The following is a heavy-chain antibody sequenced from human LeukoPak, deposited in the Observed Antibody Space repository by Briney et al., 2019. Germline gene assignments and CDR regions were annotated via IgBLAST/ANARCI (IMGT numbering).Heavy chain of an antibody. CDR2: INTDGSST. D-gene: IGHD5-12*01. CDR3: ARGGGYDGLDY. V-gene: IGHV3-74*01. J-gene: IGHJ4*02. CDR1: GFTFSSYW. Sequence: GGSLRLSCAASGFTFSSYWMHWVRQAPGKGLVWVSRINTDGSSTSYADSVKGRFTISRDNAKNTLYLQMNSPRAEDTAVYYCARGGGYDGLDYWGQGTLVTVSS.